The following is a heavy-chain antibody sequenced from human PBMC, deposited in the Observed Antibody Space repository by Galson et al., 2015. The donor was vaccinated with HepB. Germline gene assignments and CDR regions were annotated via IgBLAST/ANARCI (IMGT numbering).Heavy chain of an antibody. J-gene: IGHJ6*03. CDR3: AAHDSSGYYYYYYYMDV. Sequence: WVRQAPGKGLEWVANVKQDGSEKYYVDSVKGRFTISRDNAKNSLYLQMNSLRAEDTAVYYCAAHDSSGYYYYYYYMDVWGKGTTVTVSS. CDR2: VKQDGSEK. V-gene: IGHV3-7*01. D-gene: IGHD3-22*01.